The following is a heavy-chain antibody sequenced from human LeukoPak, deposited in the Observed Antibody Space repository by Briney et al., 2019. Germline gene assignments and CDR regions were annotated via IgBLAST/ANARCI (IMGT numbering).Heavy chain of an antibody. CDR2: IYYSGII. D-gene: IGHD3-22*01. CDR3: ARFGSSGYFDY. CDR1: GGSISSGGYY. Sequence: PSQTLSLTCTVSGGSISSGGYYWSWIRQHPEKGLEWIGYIYYSGIIYYNPSLKSRVTISVDTSKNQFSLKLGSVTAADTAVYYSARFGSSGYFDYWGQGALVTVSS. J-gene: IGHJ4*02. V-gene: IGHV4-31*03.